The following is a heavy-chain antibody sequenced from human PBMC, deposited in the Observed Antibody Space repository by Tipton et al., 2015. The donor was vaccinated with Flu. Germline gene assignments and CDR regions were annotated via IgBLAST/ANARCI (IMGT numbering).Heavy chain of an antibody. CDR2: ISGSGGST. CDR3: AKARSPLGYCTNGVCYSGFDP. V-gene: IGHV3-23*01. CDR1: GFTFSSYA. J-gene: IGHJ5*02. Sequence: SLRLSCAASGFTFSSYAMSWVRQAPGKGLEWVSAISGSGGSTYYADSVKGRFTISRDNSKNTLYLQMNSLRAEDTAVYYCAKARSPLGYCTNGVCYSGFDPWGQGTLVTVSS. D-gene: IGHD2-8*01.